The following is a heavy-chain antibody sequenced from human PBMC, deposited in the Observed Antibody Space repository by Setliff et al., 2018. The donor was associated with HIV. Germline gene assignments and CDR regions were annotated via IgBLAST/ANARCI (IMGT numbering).Heavy chain of an antibody. D-gene: IGHD6-19*01. CDR2: INPSSGST. V-gene: IGHV1-46*01. CDR3: ARNQGDASGWYAGDY. J-gene: IGHJ4*01. CDR1: GYTFTSYY. Sequence: ASVKVSCKASGYTFTSYYMHWVRQAPGQGLEWMGIINPSSGSTTYAQKFQGRVTMTRDTSTSTVYMELSSLRSEDTAVYYCARNQGDASGWYAGDYWGHGTLVTVSS.